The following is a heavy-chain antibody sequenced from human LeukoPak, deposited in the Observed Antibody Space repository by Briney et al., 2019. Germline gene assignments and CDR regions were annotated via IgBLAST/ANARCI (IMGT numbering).Heavy chain of an antibody. V-gene: IGHV3-11*04. CDR1: GGSFSGYY. J-gene: IGHJ4*02. D-gene: IGHD1-26*01. CDR2: ISSRSSSTI. CDR3: ARQVGTRPLDY. Sequence: LSLTCAVYGGSFSGYYWSWVRQAPGKGLEWVSYISSRSSSTIYYADSVKGRFTISRDNAKNSLYLQMDSLRADDTAVYYCARQVGTRPLDYWGQGTLVTVSS.